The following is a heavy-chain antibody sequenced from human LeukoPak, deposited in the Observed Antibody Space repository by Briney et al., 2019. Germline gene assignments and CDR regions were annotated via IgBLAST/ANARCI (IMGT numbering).Heavy chain of an antibody. V-gene: IGHV6-1*01. CDR1: GDSVSINSAA. CDR3: AGYSYGVRPS. Sequence: SQTLSLTCVISGDSVSINSAAWNWIRQSPSRCLEWLGRTYYRAKCYNDYGVSVKSQITINPDISKNQFSLQLNSVTHEDTAVYYCAGYSYGVRPSWGQGTLVTVSS. J-gene: IGHJ5*02. CDR2: TYYRAKCYN. D-gene: IGHD5-18*01.